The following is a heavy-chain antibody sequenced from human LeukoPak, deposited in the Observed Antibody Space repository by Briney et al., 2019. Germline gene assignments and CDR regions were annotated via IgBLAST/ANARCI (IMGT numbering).Heavy chain of an antibody. CDR3: ARFTMVRGVMPGFDY. D-gene: IGHD3-10*01. Sequence: SETLSLTCAVYGGSFGGYYWSWIRQPPGKGLEWIGEINHSGSTNYNPSLKSRVTISVDTSKNQFSLKLSSVTAADTAVYYCARFTMVRGVMPGFDYWGQGTLVTVSS. J-gene: IGHJ4*02. V-gene: IGHV4-34*01. CDR1: GGSFGGYY. CDR2: INHSGST.